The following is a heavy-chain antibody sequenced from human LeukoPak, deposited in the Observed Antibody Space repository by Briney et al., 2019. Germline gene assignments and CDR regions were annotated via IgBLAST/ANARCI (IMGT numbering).Heavy chain of an antibody. CDR2: IRNSGGVT. J-gene: IGHJ4*02. D-gene: IGHD2-15*01. CDR3: VGYCTGGSCYFDY. CDR1: GFTFSSYS. V-gene: IGHV3-23*01. Sequence: GGSLRLSCAASGFTFSSYSMTWVRQAPGKGLEWVSGIRNSGGVTVYADSVKGRFTISRDNSKNTLYLQMSSLRAEDTAVYYCVGYCTGGSCYFDYWGQGTLVTVSS.